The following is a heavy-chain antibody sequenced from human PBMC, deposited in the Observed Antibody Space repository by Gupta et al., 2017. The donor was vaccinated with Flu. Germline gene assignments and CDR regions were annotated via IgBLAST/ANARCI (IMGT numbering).Heavy chain of an antibody. CDR1: GGSINSGNHY. V-gene: IGHV4-39*01. CDR3: ARHYYGVNPCSYWCFEG. D-gene: IGHD4-23*01. CDR2: IYYSGTT. Sequence: QLQESGPGLVKPSETLSLTCTVSGGSINSGNHYWGWIRQPPGNGLEWIGSIYYSGTTYCNPSLKSRGTISVDTSKNQFSLKLSSVTASDTAMYYCARHYYGVNPCSYWCFEGWGRGTRPCLL. J-gene: IGHJ2*01.